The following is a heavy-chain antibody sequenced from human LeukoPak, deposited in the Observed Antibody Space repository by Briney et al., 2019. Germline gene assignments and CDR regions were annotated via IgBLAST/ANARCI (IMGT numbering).Heavy chain of an antibody. J-gene: IGHJ4*02. CDR1: GFTFNNYA. D-gene: IGHD3-22*01. Sequence: GGSLRLSCAASGFTFNNYAMTWVRQAPGKGLEWGSAISGSGGSTHYADSVKGRFTISRDNSKNTLYLLMNSLRAEDTALYYCADYYDSSGYRPFDYCGQGTLVTVSS. V-gene: IGHV3-23*01. CDR2: ISGSGGST. CDR3: ADYYDSSGYRPFDY.